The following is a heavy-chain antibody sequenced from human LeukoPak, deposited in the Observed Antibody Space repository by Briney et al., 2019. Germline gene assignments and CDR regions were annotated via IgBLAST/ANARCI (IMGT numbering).Heavy chain of an antibody. CDR2: INHSGST. V-gene: IGHV4-34*01. Sequence: SETLSLTCAVYGGSFSGYYWSWIRQPPGKGLEWIGEINHSGSTNYNPSLKSRVTISVDTSKNQFSLKLSSVTAADTAVYYCARVQYDFWSGYYRSFDYWGQGTLVTASS. J-gene: IGHJ4*02. D-gene: IGHD3-3*01. CDR1: GGSFSGYY. CDR3: ARVQYDFWSGYYRSFDY.